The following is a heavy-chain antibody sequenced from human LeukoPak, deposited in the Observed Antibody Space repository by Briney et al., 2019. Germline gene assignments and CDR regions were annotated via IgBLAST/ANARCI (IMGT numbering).Heavy chain of an antibody. D-gene: IGHD2-21*02. CDR1: GGSISSSSYY. Sequence: SETLSLTCTVSGGSISSSSYYWGWIRQPPGKGLEWIGSIYYSGSTYYNPSLKSRVTISVDKTKNQFSLKLSSVTAADTAVYYCARGIVVVTATLNWFDPWGQGTLVTVSS. J-gene: IGHJ5*02. V-gene: IGHV4-39*07. CDR3: ARGIVVVTATLNWFDP. CDR2: IYYSGST.